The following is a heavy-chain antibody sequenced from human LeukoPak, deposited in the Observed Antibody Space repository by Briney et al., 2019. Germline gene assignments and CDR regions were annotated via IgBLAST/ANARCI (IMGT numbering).Heavy chain of an antibody. CDR2: ISTNHGNT. Sequence: ASVKVSCKASGYTFTNYGITWVRQAPGQGLEWMGWISTNHGNTNYAQKIQGRVTMTTDTSTSTAYMELRNLRTDDTAMYYCARDQIRQGLLGYWGQGTLVTVSS. D-gene: IGHD6-19*01. V-gene: IGHV1-18*01. J-gene: IGHJ4*02. CDR3: ARDQIRQGLLGY. CDR1: GYTFTNYG.